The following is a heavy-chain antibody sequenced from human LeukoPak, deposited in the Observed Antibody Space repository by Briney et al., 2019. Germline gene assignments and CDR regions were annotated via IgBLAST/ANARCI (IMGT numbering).Heavy chain of an antibody. V-gene: IGHV3-30*03. Sequence: GGSLRLSCAASGFTFSSYGMHWVRQAPGKGLEWVAVISYDGSNKYYADSVKGRFTISRDNSKNTLYLQMNSLRDEDTAVYYCAREGGLTEGGFDYWGQGTLVTVS. CDR3: AREGGLTEGGFDY. CDR2: ISYDGSNK. CDR1: GFTFSSYG. J-gene: IGHJ4*02. D-gene: IGHD1-14*01.